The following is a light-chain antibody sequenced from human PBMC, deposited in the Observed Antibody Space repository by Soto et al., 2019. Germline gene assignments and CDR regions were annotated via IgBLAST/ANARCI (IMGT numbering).Light chain of an antibody. CDR3: QQYDNLPPDP. CDR2: GAS. V-gene: IGKV1-33*01. J-gene: IGKJ2*01. CDR1: QDITNY. Sequence: DSQMTQSPSSLSASVGDRVTITCRASQDITNYLNWYRQIPGKAPELLIYGASNLETGVPSRLSGSGSGTHFTFAISSLQPEDSATYYCQQYDNLPPDPFGQGTKLEI.